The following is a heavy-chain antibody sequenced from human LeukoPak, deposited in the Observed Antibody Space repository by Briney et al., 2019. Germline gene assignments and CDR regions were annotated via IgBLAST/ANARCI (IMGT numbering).Heavy chain of an antibody. CDR2: IIPLCGTP. V-gene: IGHV1-69*05. CDR3: ASITIFGVGPRSYWYFDL. CDR1: GGTFSSYA. Sequence: SVKVSCKASGGTFSSYAISWVRQAPGQGLVWMGGIIPLCGTPNYAQKFQRRVKITTHESTSTAYMELSSLRSEDTAVYYCASITIFGVGPRSYWYFDLWGRGTLVTVSS. D-gene: IGHD3-3*01. J-gene: IGHJ2*01.